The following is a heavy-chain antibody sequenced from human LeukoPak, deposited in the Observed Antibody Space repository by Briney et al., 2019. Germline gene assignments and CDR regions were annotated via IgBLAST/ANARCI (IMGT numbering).Heavy chain of an antibody. Sequence: TGGSLRLSCAASGFSFSSYGMHRVRQAPGKGQEWVAVIWYDGSNKYYADSVKGRFTISRDNSKNTLYLQMNSLRAEDTAVYYCARESAVAGRSYWGQGTLVTVSS. CDR1: GFSFSSYG. CDR3: ARESAVAGRSY. CDR2: IWYDGSNK. J-gene: IGHJ4*02. D-gene: IGHD6-19*01. V-gene: IGHV3-33*01.